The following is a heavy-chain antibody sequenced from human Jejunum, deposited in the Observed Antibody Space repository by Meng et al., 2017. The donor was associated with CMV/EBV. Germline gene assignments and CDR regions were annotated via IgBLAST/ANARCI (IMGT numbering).Heavy chain of an antibody. D-gene: IGHD6-19*01. CDR1: SSSW. J-gene: IGHJ6*02. V-gene: IGHV3-7*01. CDR3: ARQVAGTRGYYYYYYGMDV. CDR2: IKQDGSEK. Sequence: SSSWMSWVRPAPGTGLEWVANIKQDGSEKYYVDSVKGRFTISRDNAKNSLYLQMNSLRAEDTAVYYCARQVAGTRGYYYYYYGMDVWGQGTTVTVSS.